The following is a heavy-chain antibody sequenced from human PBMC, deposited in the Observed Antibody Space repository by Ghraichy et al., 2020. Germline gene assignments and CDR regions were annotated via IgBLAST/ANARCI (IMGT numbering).Heavy chain of an antibody. Sequence: SETLSLTCTVSGGSISSYYWSWIRQPAGKGLEWIGRIYTSGSTNYNPSLKSRVTMSVDTSKNQFSLKLSSVTAADTAVYYCARDEGYCSSTSCYTTYNWFDPWGQGTLVTVSS. J-gene: IGHJ5*02. CDR1: GGSISSYY. CDR2: IYTSGST. V-gene: IGHV4-4*07. D-gene: IGHD2-2*02. CDR3: ARDEGYCSSTSCYTTYNWFDP.